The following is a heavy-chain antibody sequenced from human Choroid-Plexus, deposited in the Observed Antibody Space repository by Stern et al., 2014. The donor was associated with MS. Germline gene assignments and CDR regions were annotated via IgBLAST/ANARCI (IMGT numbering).Heavy chain of an antibody. CDR2: ISYDGSK. V-gene: IGHV3-30*18. D-gene: IGHD2/OR15-2a*01. CDR3: AKDRQYLTFFFDF. Sequence: VQLVESGGGVVQPGRPLRLSCAASGFSFSSFGMPWVRQAPGKGLEGGALISYDGSKDYADSVKGRFTISRDNSKNTLYMQMNSLRAEDTAVYYCAKDRQYLTFFFDFWGQGSLVTVSS. J-gene: IGHJ4*02. CDR1: GFSFSSFG.